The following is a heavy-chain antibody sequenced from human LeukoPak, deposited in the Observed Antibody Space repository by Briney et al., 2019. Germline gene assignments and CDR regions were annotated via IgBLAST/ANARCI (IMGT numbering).Heavy chain of an antibody. CDR1: GFTFSTYS. D-gene: IGHD3-10*01. CDR3: ARDSYYGSGSSNWYFDL. J-gene: IGHJ2*01. Sequence: PGGFLRLSCAASGFTFSTYSMNWVRQAPGKGLEWVSYISSSSSTIYYADSVKGRFTISRDNAKNSLYLQMNSLRAEDTAVYYCARDSYYGSGSSNWYFDLWGRGTLVTVSS. V-gene: IGHV3-48*04. CDR2: ISSSSSTI.